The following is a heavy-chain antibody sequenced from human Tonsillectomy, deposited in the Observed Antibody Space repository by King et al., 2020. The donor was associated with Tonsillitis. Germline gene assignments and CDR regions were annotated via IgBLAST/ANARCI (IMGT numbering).Heavy chain of an antibody. J-gene: IGHJ5*02. CDR1: DDSISVYY. D-gene: IGHD3-22*01. Sequence: QLQESGPGLVKPSENMSLTCTVSDDSISVYYWSWIRRPPGKGVEWIGYIYYSGTTNNNPSLKSRVTISVDASKNQFSLKLSSVTAADTAVYYCARGSYYYDSSGADFWFDPWGQGTLVTVSS. V-gene: IGHV4-59*01. CDR3: ARGSYYYDSSGADFWFDP. CDR2: IYYSGTT.